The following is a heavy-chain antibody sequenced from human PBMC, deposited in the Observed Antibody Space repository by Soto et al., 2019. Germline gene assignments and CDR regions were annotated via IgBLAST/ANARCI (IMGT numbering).Heavy chain of an antibody. V-gene: IGHV3-9*01. Sequence: EVQLVESGGGLVQPGRSLRLSCAASGFTFDDYAMHWVQQAPGKGLEWVSGISWNSGSIGYADSVKGRFTISRDNAKNSLYLQMNSLRAEDTALYYCAKDTLAAAGIDYWGQGTLVTVSS. CDR1: GFTFDDYA. CDR3: AKDTLAAAGIDY. D-gene: IGHD6-13*01. J-gene: IGHJ4*02. CDR2: ISWNSGSI.